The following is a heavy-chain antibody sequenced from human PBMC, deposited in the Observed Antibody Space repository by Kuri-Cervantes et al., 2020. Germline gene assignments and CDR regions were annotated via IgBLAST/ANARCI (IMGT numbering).Heavy chain of an antibody. V-gene: IGHV1-18*01. Sequence: ASVKVSCKAAGYSFSSYGISWVRQAPGQGLEWMGWISAYNGNTDYAQKFQGRVTMTTDTSTSTAYMELRSLRSEDTAVYYCARAGLPTRSYYYYGMDVWGQGTTVTVSS. CDR1: GYSFSSYG. D-gene: IGHD5-12*01. CDR2: ISAYNGNT. J-gene: IGHJ6*02. CDR3: ARAGLPTRSYYYYGMDV.